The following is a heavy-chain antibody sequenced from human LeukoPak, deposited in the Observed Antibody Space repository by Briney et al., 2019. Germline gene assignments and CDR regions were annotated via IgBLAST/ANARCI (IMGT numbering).Heavy chain of an antibody. CDR2: IYCSGST. J-gene: IGHJ3*02. D-gene: IGHD3-16*01. Sequence: PSETLSLTCTVSGGSIGSYYWSWIRQPPGKGLEWIGYIYCSGSTNYNPSLKSRVTISVDTSKNQFSLKLSSATAADTAVYYCASGGRPDAFDIWGQGTMVTVSS. CDR3: ASGGRPDAFDI. V-gene: IGHV4-59*01. CDR1: GGSIGSYY.